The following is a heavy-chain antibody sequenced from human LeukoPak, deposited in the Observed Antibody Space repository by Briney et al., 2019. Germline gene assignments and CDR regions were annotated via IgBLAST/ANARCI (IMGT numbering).Heavy chain of an antibody. V-gene: IGHV3-48*03. J-gene: IGHJ6*02. CDR1: GFTFSSYE. CDR2: ISTSGSNI. Sequence: GGSLRLSCAASGFTFSSYEMKWVRQAPGKGPEWVSYISTSGSNIYYADSVEGRFTISRDNARNSLYLQMNSLRAEDTAVYYCAREQLKPTTPRDGMDVWGQGTTVTVSS. CDR3: AREQLKPTTPRDGMDV. D-gene: IGHD1-1*01.